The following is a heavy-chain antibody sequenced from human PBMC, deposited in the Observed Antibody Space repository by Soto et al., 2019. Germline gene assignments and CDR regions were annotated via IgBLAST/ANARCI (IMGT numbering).Heavy chain of an antibody. Sequence: PSETLSLTCTVSGGSISSYYWSWIRQPPGKGLEWIGYIYYSGSTNYNPSLKSRVTISVDTSKNQFSLKLSSVTAADTAVYYCARGPPPATYYDSWSGYYETPYYYYGTDVWGQGTTVTVSS. CDR2: IYYSGST. CDR3: ARGPPPATYYDSWSGYYETPYYYYGTDV. V-gene: IGHV4-59*01. D-gene: IGHD3-3*01. CDR1: GGSISSYY. J-gene: IGHJ6*02.